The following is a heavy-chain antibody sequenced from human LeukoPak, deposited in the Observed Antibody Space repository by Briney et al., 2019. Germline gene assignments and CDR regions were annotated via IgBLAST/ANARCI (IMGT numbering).Heavy chain of an antibody. D-gene: IGHD1-1*01. CDR2: INPNSGGT. Sequence: SVKVSCKASGYTFTGYYMHWVRQAPGQGLEWMGRINPNSGGTNYAQKFQGSVTMTRDTSISTAYMELSRLRSEDTAVYYCARDYNPRGANDAFDIWGQGTMVTVSS. CDR1: GYTFTGYY. V-gene: IGHV1-2*06. J-gene: IGHJ3*02. CDR3: ARDYNPRGANDAFDI.